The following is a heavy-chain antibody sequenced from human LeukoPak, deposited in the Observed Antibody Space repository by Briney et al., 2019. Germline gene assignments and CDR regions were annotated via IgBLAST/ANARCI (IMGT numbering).Heavy chain of an antibody. Sequence: SETLSLTCTVSGDSISRSTYYWAWIRQPPGKGLGWIGSVYYGRSPYFNPSLESRATISVDTSKNHFSLKMSSVTAADTAVYYCARSSGTGTFSYWGQGTLVTVSS. D-gene: IGHD6-25*01. J-gene: IGHJ4*02. CDR3: ARSSGTGTFSY. CDR1: GDSISRSTYY. CDR2: VYYGRSP. V-gene: IGHV4-39*02.